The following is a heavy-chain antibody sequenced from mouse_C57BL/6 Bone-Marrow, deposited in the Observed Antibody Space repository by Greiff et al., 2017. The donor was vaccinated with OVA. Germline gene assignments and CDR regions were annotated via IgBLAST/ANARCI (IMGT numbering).Heavy chain of an antibody. CDR1: GFSLTSYG. J-gene: IGHJ4*01. CDR3: AKNDDGYYDYAMDY. Sequence: VKLMESGPGLVQPSQSLSITCTVSGFSLTSYGVHWVRQPPGKGLEWLGVIWSGGSTDYNAAFISRLSISKDNSKSQVFFKMNSLQADDTAIYYCAKNDDGYYDYAMDYWGQGTSVTVSS. D-gene: IGHD2-3*01. V-gene: IGHV2-4*01. CDR2: IWSGGST.